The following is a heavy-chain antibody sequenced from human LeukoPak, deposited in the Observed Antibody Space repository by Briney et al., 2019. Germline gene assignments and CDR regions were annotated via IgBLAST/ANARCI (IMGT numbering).Heavy chain of an antibody. D-gene: IGHD1-14*01. Sequence: GGSLRLSCAASGLTFSSHWMHWVRQAPGKGLVWVSRITNDGSSTTYADSVKGRFTISRDNAKNMLYLQVNSLRAEDKAVHYCATQQGGNPAYWGQGTLVTVSS. CDR2: ITNDGSST. V-gene: IGHV3-74*01. CDR3: ATQQGGNPAY. CDR1: GLTFSSHW. J-gene: IGHJ4*02.